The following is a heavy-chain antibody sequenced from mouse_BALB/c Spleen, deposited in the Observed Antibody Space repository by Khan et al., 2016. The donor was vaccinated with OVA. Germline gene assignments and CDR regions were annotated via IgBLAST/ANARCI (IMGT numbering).Heavy chain of an antibody. Sequence: VQLQQSGPELVKPGTSVKMSCKASGYRFTSYIIHWVKQKPGQGLEWIGYINPYNGATKYNEKFKGKATLTSDTSSNTAYLELSSLTSEDYVVYYYARGNWQSYYFDYWGQGTTLTVSS. CDR3: ARGNWQSYYFDY. J-gene: IGHJ2*01. V-gene: IGHV1S136*01. CDR1: GYRFTSYI. D-gene: IGHD4-1*01. CDR2: INPYNGAT.